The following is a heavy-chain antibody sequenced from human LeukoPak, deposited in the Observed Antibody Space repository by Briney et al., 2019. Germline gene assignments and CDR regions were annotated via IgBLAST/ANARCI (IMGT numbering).Heavy chain of an antibody. CDR1: GFSFSDYG. Sequence: GSLRLSSAVSGFSFSDYGMHWVRQAPGKGLEWVAFISVDGSNELYADSVKGRFTISRSNSKNTLYLQMNSLRAEDTAVYYCARDRLGGYSYGKDYWGQGTLVTVSS. J-gene: IGHJ4*02. D-gene: IGHD5-18*01. CDR2: ISVDGSNE. CDR3: ARDRLGGYSYGKDY. V-gene: IGHV3-30*03.